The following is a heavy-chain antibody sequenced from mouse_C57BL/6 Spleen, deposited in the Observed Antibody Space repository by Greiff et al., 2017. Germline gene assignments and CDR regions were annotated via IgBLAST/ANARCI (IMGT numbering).Heavy chain of an antibody. CDR3: ARSKILIGTLYFDY. J-gene: IGHJ2*01. CDR1: GYTFTSYW. D-gene: IGHD4-1*01. Sequence: QVQLQQPGAELVKPGASVKLSCKASGYTFTSYWMQWVKQRPGQGLEWIGEIYPSDSYTNYNQKFKGKATLTVDTSSSTAYMQLSSLTSEDSAVYYCARSKILIGTLYFDYWGQGTTLTVSS. CDR2: IYPSDSYT. V-gene: IGHV1-50*01.